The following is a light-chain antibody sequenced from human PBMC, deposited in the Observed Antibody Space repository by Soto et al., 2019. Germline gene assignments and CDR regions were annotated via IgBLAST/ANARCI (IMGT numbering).Light chain of an antibody. CDR1: RDVSSW. Sequence: IEMTQSPSSVSASIVDTVTITCRASRDVSSWLAWYQQKPGKAPCLLIYGASILQSGVPSRFSGSGSGTDFTLSISSLQPEDFGTYYCQEASRIPITFGQGTRLEIK. V-gene: IGKV1-12*01. CDR2: GAS. J-gene: IGKJ5*01. CDR3: QEASRIPIT.